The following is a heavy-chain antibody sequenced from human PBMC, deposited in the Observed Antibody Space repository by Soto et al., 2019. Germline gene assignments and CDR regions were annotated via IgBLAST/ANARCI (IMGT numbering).Heavy chain of an antibody. V-gene: IGHV3-30*18. CDR3: AKGSTAMTYFDY. Sequence: HVQLVESGGGVVQPGRSLRLSCAASGFTFSSYGMHWVRQAPGKGLEWVAVISYDGSNKYYADSVKGRFTISRDNSKNTLYLQMISLRAEDTAVYYCAKGSTAMTYFDYWGQGTLVTVSS. J-gene: IGHJ4*02. CDR1: GFTFSSYG. CDR2: ISYDGSNK. D-gene: IGHD5-18*01.